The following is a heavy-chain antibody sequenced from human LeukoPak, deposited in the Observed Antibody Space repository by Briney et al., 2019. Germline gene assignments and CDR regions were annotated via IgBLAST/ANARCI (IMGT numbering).Heavy chain of an antibody. J-gene: IGHJ4*02. CDR3: ASGFLQWLY. Sequence: PGGSLGLSCAASGFTFGGYWMSWVRQAPGRGLEWVANINPDGSIKYYVDSIKGRFTISRDNAKNSLYLQMNSLRAEDTAVYYCASGFLQWLYWGQGTLVTVSS. CDR1: GFTFGGYW. D-gene: IGHD3-3*01. CDR2: INPDGSIK. V-gene: IGHV3-7*01.